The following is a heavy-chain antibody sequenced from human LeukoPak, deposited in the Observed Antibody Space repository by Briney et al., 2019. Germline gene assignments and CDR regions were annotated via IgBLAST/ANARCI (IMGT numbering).Heavy chain of an antibody. CDR3: AKANYYGSGSYGMDV. CDR1: GFTFSSYA. D-gene: IGHD3-10*01. J-gene: IGHJ6*02. CDR2: ISGSGGST. V-gene: IGHV3-23*01. Sequence: PGGSLRLSCAASGFTFSSYAMSWVRQAPGKGLEWVSAISGSGGSTYYADSMKGRFTISRDNSKNTLYLQMNSLRAEDTAVYYCAKANYYGSGSYGMDVWGQGTTVTVSS.